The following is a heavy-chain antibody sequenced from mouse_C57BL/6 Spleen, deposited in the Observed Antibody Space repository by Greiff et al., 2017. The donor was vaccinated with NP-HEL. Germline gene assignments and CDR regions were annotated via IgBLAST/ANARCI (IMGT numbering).Heavy chain of an antibody. D-gene: IGHD1-1*01. J-gene: IGHJ4*01. CDR1: GFTFSDYG. CDR2: ISSGSSTI. CDR3: ARILLRYENAMDY. V-gene: IGHV5-17*01. Sequence: EVQLVESGGGLVKPGGSLKLSCAASGFTFSDYGMHWVRQAPEKGLEWVAYISSGSSTIYYADTVKGRCTISRDNAKNTLFLQMTSLRSEDTAMYYCARILLRYENAMDYWGQGTSVTVSS.